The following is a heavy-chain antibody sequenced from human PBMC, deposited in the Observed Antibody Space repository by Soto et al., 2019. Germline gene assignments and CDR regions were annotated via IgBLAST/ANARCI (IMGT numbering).Heavy chain of an antibody. CDR1: GFTFRVYA. CDR3: AKYLELPYEAYLQQ. CDR2: ISSNGGRT. J-gene: IGHJ1*01. Sequence: EVQVLESGGGLVQPGGSLRLSCAASGFTFRVYAMSWVRQAPGKGLEWVSAISSNGGRTFYADSLRGRFTISRDNSKSALYLQMNNLRAEDTAIYYCAKYLELPYEAYLQQWGQGTLVTVSS. D-gene: IGHD1-7*01. V-gene: IGHV3-23*01.